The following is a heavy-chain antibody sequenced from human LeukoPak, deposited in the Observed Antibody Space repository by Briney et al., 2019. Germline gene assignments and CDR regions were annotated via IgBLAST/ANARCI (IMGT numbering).Heavy chain of an antibody. CDR2: IYSSGST. J-gene: IGHJ4*02. CDR1: GFTVSSNY. D-gene: IGHD5-24*01. V-gene: IGHV3-53*01. Sequence: GGSLRLSCAASGFTVSSNYMSWVRQAPGKGLEWVSVIYSSGSTYYADSVKGRFTISIDNSKNTLYLQMNRLRAEDTAVYYCARVDGWRLIDYWGGEPRVTVP. CDR3: ARVDGWRLIDY.